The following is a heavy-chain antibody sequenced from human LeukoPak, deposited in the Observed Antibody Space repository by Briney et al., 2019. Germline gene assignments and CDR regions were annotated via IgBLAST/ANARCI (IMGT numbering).Heavy chain of an antibody. CDR1: GFTFSSYW. CDR2: INEDGSEK. D-gene: IGHD1-26*01. CDR3: AVGGHLDY. Sequence: QSGGSLRLSCAASGFTFSSYWMSWVRQAPGKGLEWVANINEDGSEKYYEDSVKGRFTISRDNAKNSLYLQMNSLKAEDTAIYSCAVGGHLDYWGQGTLVIVSS. J-gene: IGHJ4*02. V-gene: IGHV3-7*01.